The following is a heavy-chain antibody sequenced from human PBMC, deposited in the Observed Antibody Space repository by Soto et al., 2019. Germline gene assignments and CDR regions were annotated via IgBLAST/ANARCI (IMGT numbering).Heavy chain of an antibody. CDR1: GYTFTSYY. CDR2: INPSGGST. V-gene: IGHV1-46*01. CDR3: AVAGIWFGTYYYGMDV. Sequence: WASVKVSCKASGYTFTSYYMHWVRQAPGQGLEWMGIINPSGGSTSYAQKFQGRVTMTRDTSTSTVYMELSSLRSEDTAVYYCAVAGIWFGTYYYGMDVWGQGTTVTVSS. J-gene: IGHJ6*02. D-gene: IGHD3-10*01.